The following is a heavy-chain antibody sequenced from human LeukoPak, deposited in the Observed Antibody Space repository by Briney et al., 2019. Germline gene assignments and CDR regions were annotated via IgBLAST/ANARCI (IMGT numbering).Heavy chain of an antibody. CDR2: ISTYNGKT. Sequence: ASVKVSCKASGYSFTSYGISWVRQAPGQGLEWMGWISTYNGKTNSAQKFQGRVTMTTDTSTSTAYMELRSLRSDDTAVYYCARNWNDGVAYYYYYMDVWGRGTTVTVSS. J-gene: IGHJ6*03. CDR3: ARNWNDGVAYYYYYMDV. V-gene: IGHV1-18*01. CDR1: GYSFTSYG. D-gene: IGHD1-1*01.